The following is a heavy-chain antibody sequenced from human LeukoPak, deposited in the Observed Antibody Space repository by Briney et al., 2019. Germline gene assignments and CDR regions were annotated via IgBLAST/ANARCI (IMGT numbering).Heavy chain of an antibody. V-gene: IGHV7-4-1*02. J-gene: IGHJ1*01. CDR1: GYTFTSYA. D-gene: IGHD6-13*01. Sequence: GASVKVSCKASGYTFTSYAMNWVRQAPGQGLEWMGWINTNTGNPTYAQGFTGRFVFSLDTSVSTAYLQISSLKAEDTAVYYCARGSWSAAGTLEYLQHWGQGTLVTVSS. CDR3: ARGSWSAAGTLEYLQH. CDR2: INTNTGNP.